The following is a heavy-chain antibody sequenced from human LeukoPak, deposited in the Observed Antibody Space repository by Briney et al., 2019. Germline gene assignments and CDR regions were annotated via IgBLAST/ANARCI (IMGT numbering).Heavy chain of an antibody. D-gene: IGHD3-22*01. Sequence: PSETLSLTCTVSGGSISSSSYYWGWIRQPPGKGLEWIGSIYYSGSTYYNPSLKSRVTISVDTSKNQFSLKLSSVTAADTAVYYCAREILYDSSGYYLYYFDYWGQGTLVTVSS. V-gene: IGHV4-39*07. CDR2: IYYSGST. CDR1: GGSISSSSYY. J-gene: IGHJ4*02. CDR3: AREILYDSSGYYLYYFDY.